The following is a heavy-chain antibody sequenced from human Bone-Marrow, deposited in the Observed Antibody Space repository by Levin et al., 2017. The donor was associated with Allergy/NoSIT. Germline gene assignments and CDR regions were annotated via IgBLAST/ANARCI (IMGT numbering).Heavy chain of an antibody. V-gene: IGHV4-59*01. CDR2: INYSGST. CDR1: GGSISSNY. D-gene: IGHD2-21*01. Sequence: SQTLSLTCTVSGGSISSNYWSWIRQPPGKGLEWIGYINYSGSTNYNPSLKSRVTISVDTSKNQFSLKLSSVTTADTAVYYCAGYSVRIGWFDPWGQGTLVTVSS. CDR3: AGYSVRIGWFDP. J-gene: IGHJ5*02.